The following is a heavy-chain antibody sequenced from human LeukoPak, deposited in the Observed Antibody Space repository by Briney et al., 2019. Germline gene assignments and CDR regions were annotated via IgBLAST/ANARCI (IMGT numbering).Heavy chain of an antibody. CDR2: INPNSGGT. Sequence: ASVKVSCKASGYTFTGYYMHWVRQAPGQGLEWMGWINPNSGGTNYAQKFQGRVTMTRDTSISTAYMELSRLRSDDTAVYHCARGADYVDYNWFDPWGQGTLVTVSS. CDR1: GYTFTGYY. V-gene: IGHV1-2*02. J-gene: IGHJ5*02. D-gene: IGHD4-17*01. CDR3: ARGADYVDYNWFDP.